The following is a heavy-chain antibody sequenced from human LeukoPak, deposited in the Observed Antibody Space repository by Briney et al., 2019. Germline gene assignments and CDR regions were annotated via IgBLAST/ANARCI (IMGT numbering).Heavy chain of an antibody. CDR1: GGSFSGYY. CDR3: ARGRPHYYDSSGYLVGQYYLDY. CDR2: INHSGST. V-gene: IGHV4-34*01. D-gene: IGHD3-22*01. Sequence: SETLSLTCAVYGGSFSGYYWSWIRQPPGKGLEWIGEINHSGSTNYNPSLKSRVTISVDTSKNQFSLKLSSVTAADTAVYYCARGRPHYYDSSGYLVGQYYLDYWGQGTLVTVSS. J-gene: IGHJ4*02.